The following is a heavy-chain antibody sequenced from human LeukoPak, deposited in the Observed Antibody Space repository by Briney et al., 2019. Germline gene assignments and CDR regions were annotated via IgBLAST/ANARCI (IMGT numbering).Heavy chain of an antibody. CDR3: TTLDGDYAPDY. V-gene: IGHV3-15*04. CDR2: MESKSDGGST. J-gene: IGHJ4*02. Sequence: GGSLRLSCAASGFTFSSYAMSWVRQAPGKGLEWVGRMESKSDGGSTDYAAPVKGRFTISRDDSKNTLFLQINSLKTEDTAVYYCTTLDGDYAPDYWGQGTLVTVSS. D-gene: IGHD4-17*01. CDR1: GFTFSSYA.